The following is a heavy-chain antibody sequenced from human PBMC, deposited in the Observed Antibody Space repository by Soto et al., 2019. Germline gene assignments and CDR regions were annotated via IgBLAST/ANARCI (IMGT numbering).Heavy chain of an antibody. D-gene: IGHD2-21*02. CDR3: ARSIVVVTALDY. CDR2: INAGNGNT. J-gene: IGHJ4*02. V-gene: IGHV1-3*01. Sequence: GKRLEWMGWINAGNGNTKYSQKFQGRVTITRDTSASTAYMELSSLRSEDTAVYYCARSIVVVTALDYWVQGTLVTGFS.